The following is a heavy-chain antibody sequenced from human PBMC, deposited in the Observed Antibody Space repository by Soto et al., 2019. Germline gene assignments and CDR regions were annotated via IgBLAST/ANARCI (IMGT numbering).Heavy chain of an antibody. CDR2: IGASGDIT. V-gene: IGHV3-23*01. D-gene: IGHD2-21*02. J-gene: IGHJ4*02. Sequence: GGSLRLSCAASGFSFTNFAMSWVRQAPGKGLEWVAGIGASGDITWYADSVKGRLSISRDNSKNTLYLQLNSLRFEDTAVYYCAKDDFNDRGDDYFDYWGPET. CDR3: AKDDFNDRGDDYFDY. CDR1: GFSFTNFA.